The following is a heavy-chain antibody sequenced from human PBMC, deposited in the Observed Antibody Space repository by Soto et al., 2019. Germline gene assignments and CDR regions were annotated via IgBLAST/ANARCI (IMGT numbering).Heavy chain of an antibody. J-gene: IGHJ5*01. Sequence: ASVKVSCKASGYMFTGYFIHWLRQAPGQGLEWMGWIIPSSGDTNLAQRFQGRVTMTRDTSINTAYMELNSLTSDDKAVYYCASDEEVTGTGFEPWGQGSLVTVSS. CDR1: GYMFTGYF. CDR2: IIPSSGDT. V-gene: IGHV1-2*02. CDR3: ASDEEVTGTGFEP. D-gene: IGHD1-20*01.